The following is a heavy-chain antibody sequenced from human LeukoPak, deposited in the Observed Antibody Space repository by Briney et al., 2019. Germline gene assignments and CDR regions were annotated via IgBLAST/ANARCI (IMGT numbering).Heavy chain of an antibody. V-gene: IGHV3-66*01. CDR2: IYSGGRT. D-gene: IGHD6-13*01. J-gene: IGHJ1*01. CDR1: GFTVSSNH. Sequence: PGGSLRLSCAASGFTVSSNHMSWVRQAPGKGLEWVSVIYSGGRTYDADSVRGRFTISRDNSKNTLYLQMNSLRAEDTAVYYCATVSSSWLGYFQHWGQGTLVTVSS. CDR3: ATVSSSWLGYFQH.